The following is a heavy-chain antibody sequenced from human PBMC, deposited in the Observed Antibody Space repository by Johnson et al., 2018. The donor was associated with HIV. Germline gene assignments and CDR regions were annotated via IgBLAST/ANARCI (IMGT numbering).Heavy chain of an antibody. Sequence: QVQLVESGGGVVQPGRSLRLSCAASGFTFNSYPMHWVRQAPGKGLEWVAVISYDGNNKYYADSLKGRFTISRDNSKNTLYLEMKSLRAEDTAVYYCTRLPSGYSRDAFDIWGQGTMVTVSS. D-gene: IGHD5-18*01. J-gene: IGHJ3*02. CDR3: TRLPSGYSRDAFDI. V-gene: IGHV3-30*04. CDR1: GFTFNSYP. CDR2: ISYDGNNK.